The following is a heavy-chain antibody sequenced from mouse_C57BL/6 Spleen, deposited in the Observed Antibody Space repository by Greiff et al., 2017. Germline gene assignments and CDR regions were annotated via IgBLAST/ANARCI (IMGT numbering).Heavy chain of an antibody. J-gene: IGHJ2*01. CDR1: GFNFKNTY. CDR3: ASRDSTMTYYFDY. CDR2: IDPANGNT. Sequence: VQLKQSVAELVRPGASVKLSCTASGFNFKNTYMHWVKQRPEQGLEWIGRIDPANGNTKYSPKFQGKATITADTSSNTAYLQLSSLTSEDTAIYYCASRDSTMTYYFDYWGQGTTLTVSS. V-gene: IGHV14-3*01. D-gene: IGHD2-4*01.